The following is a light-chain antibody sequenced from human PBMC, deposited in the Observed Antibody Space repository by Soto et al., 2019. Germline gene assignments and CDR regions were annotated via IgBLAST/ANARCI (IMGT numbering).Light chain of an antibody. CDR2: NVS. CDR1: SSDDGGYNY. CDR3: SSYTSSSTLNYV. V-gene: IGLV2-14*03. J-gene: IGLJ1*01. Sequence: QSLLTQPASVSGSPGQSITISCTGTSSDDGGYNYVSWYQQHPGTAPKLMIYNVSNRPSGVSNRFSGSKSGNTASLTISGLQAEDEADYYCSSYTSSSTLNYVFGTGTKVTVL.